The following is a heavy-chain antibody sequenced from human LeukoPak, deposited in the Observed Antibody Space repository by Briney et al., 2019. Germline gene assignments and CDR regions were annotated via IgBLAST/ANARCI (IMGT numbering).Heavy chain of an antibody. J-gene: IGHJ4*02. CDR2: ISAYNGNT. Sequence: ASVKVSCKASGYTFTSYGISWVREAPGQGLEWMGWISAYNGNTNYAQKLQGRVTMTTDTSTSTAYMELRSLRSDDTAVYYCARWDTAMDAFDYWGQGTLVTVSS. CDR1: GYTFTSYG. D-gene: IGHD5-18*01. V-gene: IGHV1-18*01. CDR3: ARWDTAMDAFDY.